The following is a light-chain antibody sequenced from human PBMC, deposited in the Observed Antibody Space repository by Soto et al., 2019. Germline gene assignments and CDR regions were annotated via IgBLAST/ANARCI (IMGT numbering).Light chain of an antibody. Sequence: EIVLTQSPGTLSLSPGERATLSCRASQSVSSNFAWYQQRPGQAPRLLIYDASSRAPGIPDRFSGSGSGTDFALTISRLEPEDFAVYYCQQYGTSTGTFGQGTKVDNK. J-gene: IGKJ1*01. CDR3: QQYGTSTGT. CDR2: DAS. CDR1: QSVSSN. V-gene: IGKV3-20*01.